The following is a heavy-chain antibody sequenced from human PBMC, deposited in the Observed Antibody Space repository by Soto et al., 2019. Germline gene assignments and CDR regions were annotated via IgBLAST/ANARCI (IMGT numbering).Heavy chain of an antibody. V-gene: IGHV3-30*18. CDR3: AKDRSGYSSGWYGGRRGYYYGMDV. CDR1: GFTFSSYG. Sequence: GGSLRLSCAASGFTFSSYGMHWVRQAPGKGLEWVAVISYDGSNKYYADSVKGRFTISRDNSKNTLYLQMNSLRAEDTAVYYCAKDRSGYSSGWYGGRRGYYYGMDVWGQGTTVTVSS. CDR2: ISYDGSNK. J-gene: IGHJ6*02. D-gene: IGHD6-19*01.